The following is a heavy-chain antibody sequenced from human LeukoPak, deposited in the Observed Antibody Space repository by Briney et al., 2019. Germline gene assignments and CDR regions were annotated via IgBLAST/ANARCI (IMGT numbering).Heavy chain of an antibody. CDR3: ARDRLGAGIDI. D-gene: IGHD4-11*01. Sequence: GGSLRLSCAASGFTFSSYGMHWVRQAPGKGLEWVAVIWYDGSNKYYADSVEGRFTISRDNSKNTLYLQMNSLRAEDTAVYYCARDRLGAGIDIWGQGTMVTVSS. J-gene: IGHJ3*02. CDR2: IWYDGSNK. V-gene: IGHV3-33*01. CDR1: GFTFSSYG.